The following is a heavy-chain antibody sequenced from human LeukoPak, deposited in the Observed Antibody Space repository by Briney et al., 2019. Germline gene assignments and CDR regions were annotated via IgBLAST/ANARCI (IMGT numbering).Heavy chain of an antibody. D-gene: IGHD3-22*01. CDR3: VKIWSSSGYEIF. V-gene: IGHV3-23*01. J-gene: IGHJ4*02. Sequence: PGGSLRLSCAASGFTFSTYAMSWVRQAPGKGLEWVSAISGSGGTIFYADSVKGRFTVSRDNSKNTLYLQMNSLRSADTAVYYCVKIWSSSGYEIFWGQGTLVTVSS. CDR2: ISGSGGTI. CDR1: GFTFSTYA.